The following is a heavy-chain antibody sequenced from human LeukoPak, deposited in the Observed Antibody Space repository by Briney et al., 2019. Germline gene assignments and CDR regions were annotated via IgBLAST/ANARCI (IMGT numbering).Heavy chain of an antibody. CDR2: ISGSGGST. CDR3: AKSPGTMYSSSWYFFDY. Sequence: GGSLRLSCAASGFTFSSYAMSWVRQAPGKGLEWVSAISGSGGSTYYADSVKGRFTISRDNSKNTLYLQMNSLRAEDTAVYYCAKSPGTMYSSSWYFFDYWGQGTLVTVSS. D-gene: IGHD6-13*01. CDR1: GFTFSSYA. V-gene: IGHV3-23*01. J-gene: IGHJ4*02.